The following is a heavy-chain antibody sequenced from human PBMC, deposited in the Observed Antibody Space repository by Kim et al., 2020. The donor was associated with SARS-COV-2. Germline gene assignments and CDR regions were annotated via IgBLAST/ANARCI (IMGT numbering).Heavy chain of an antibody. CDR1: GFTFSSYA. Sequence: GGSLRLSCAASGFTFSSYAMHWVRQAPGKGLEWVAVISYDGSNKYYADSVKGRFTISRDNSKNTLYLQMNSLRAEDTAVYYCARDELERRMGYYYYYGMDVWGQGTTVTVSS. J-gene: IGHJ6*02. CDR2: ISYDGSNK. CDR3: ARDELERRMGYYYYYGMDV. V-gene: IGHV3-30*04. D-gene: IGHD1-1*01.